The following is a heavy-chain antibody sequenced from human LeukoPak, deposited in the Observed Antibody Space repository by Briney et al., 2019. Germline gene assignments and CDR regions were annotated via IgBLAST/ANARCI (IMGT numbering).Heavy chain of an antibody. CDR2: ISYSGST. J-gene: IGHJ4*02. Sequence: PSETLSLTCTVSGGSISSYYWSWIRQPPGKGLEWIGYISYSGSTNCNPSLKSRVTMSLDTSKNQFSLKLYSVTAADTAVYYCARNYDSSGRFDYWGQGTLVTVSS. CDR1: GGSISSYY. CDR3: ARNYDSSGRFDY. V-gene: IGHV4-59*01. D-gene: IGHD3-22*01.